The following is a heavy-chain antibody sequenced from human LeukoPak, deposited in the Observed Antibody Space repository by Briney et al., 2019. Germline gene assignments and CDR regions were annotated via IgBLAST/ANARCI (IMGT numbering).Heavy chain of an antibody. CDR3: ARAHNSGDAFDI. V-gene: IGHV1-46*01. CDR1: GYTFTSYY. J-gene: IGHJ3*02. Sequence: ASVKVSCKASGYTFTSYYMHWVRQAPGQGLEWMGIINPSGGSTSYAQKFQGRVTITTDESTSTAYMELSSLRSEDTAVYYCARAHNSGDAFDIWGQGTMVTVSS. D-gene: IGHD6-19*01. CDR2: INPSGGST.